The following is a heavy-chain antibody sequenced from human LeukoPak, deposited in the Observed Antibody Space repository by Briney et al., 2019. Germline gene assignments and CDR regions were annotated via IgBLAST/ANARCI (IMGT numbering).Heavy chain of an antibody. J-gene: IGHJ6*03. Sequence: SETLSLTCTVSGGSISSYYWSWIRQPAGKGLEWIGRIYTSGSTNYNPSLKSRVTISVDTSKNQFSLKLSSVTAADTAVYYCARLPLYCSSTSCYPRSYYYYYMDVWGKGTTVTVSS. V-gene: IGHV4-4*07. CDR1: GGSISSYY. CDR3: ARLPLYCSSTSCYPRSYYYYYMDV. D-gene: IGHD2-2*01. CDR2: IYTSGST.